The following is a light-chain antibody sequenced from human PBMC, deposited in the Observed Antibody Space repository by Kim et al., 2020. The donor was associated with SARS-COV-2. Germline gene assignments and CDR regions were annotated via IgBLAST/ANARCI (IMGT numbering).Light chain of an antibody. V-gene: IGKV1-39*01. CDR2: GAS. J-gene: IGKJ5*01. CDR1: HIISNY. Sequence: VGDRVNVTCRASHIISNYLNWYQQKPGKAPNRLIHGASNLQSGVPSRFSVSGSGTDFTLTISSLQPEDFASYYCQQTYSTPRITFGQGKRLEIK. CDR3: QQTYSTPRIT.